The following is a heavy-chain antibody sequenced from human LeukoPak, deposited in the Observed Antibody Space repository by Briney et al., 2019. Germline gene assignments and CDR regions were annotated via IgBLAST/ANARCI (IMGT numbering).Heavy chain of an antibody. J-gene: IGHJ4*02. CDR3: ARGGDGSNSLINY. D-gene: IGHD5-24*01. Sequence: QPGGSLRLSCAASGFSFNRYWMHWVRQVPGKGPVWVSRINSDGSTTNYADSVKGRFTISRDNTKSMMYLQMNSLSVEDTAVYYCARGGDGSNSLINYWGQGTLVTVSS. CDR1: GFSFNRYW. CDR2: INSDGSTT. V-gene: IGHV3-74*01.